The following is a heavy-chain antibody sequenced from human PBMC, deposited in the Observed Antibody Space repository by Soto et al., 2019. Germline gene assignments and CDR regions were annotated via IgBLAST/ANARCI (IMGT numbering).Heavy chain of an antibody. V-gene: IGHV3-9*01. Sequence: EVQLVESGGGLVQPGRSLRLSCAASGFRFEDYAMHWVRQAPGKGLEWVSGIAWNSDIIGYADSVKGRFTISRDNGKNSLYLQRNSLRPEDRALYYCAKDHYGSAIYGMDVWGQGTTVTVSS. CDR2: IAWNSDII. CDR1: GFRFEDYA. J-gene: IGHJ6*02. CDR3: AKDHYGSAIYGMDV. D-gene: IGHD3-10*01.